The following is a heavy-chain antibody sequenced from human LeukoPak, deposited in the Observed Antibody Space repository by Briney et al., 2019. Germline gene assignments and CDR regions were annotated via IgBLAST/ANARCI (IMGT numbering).Heavy chain of an antibody. J-gene: IGHJ4*02. CDR2: IKQDGSEK. V-gene: IGHV3-7*01. CDR3: ATSNSGWYYFEY. CDR1: GFTFSSYW. D-gene: IGHD6-19*01. Sequence: GGSLRLSCAASGFTFSSYWMSWVRQAPGKGLEWVANIKQDGSEKHYVDSVKGRFTISRDNAKNSLYLQMNSLRAEDTAVYYCATSNSGWYYFEYWGQGTLVAVSS.